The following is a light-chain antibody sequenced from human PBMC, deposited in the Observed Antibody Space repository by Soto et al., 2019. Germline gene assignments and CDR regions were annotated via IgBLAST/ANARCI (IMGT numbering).Light chain of an antibody. V-gene: IGLV2-23*01. Sequence: QSALTQPASVSASPGQSITISCTGTNSNVGHFNLVSWYQQHPGKAPQLIIYENDKRPSGVSDRFSGSKSGSTASLTISGLQAEDEADYYCASSEALFGAGTKLTVL. CDR2: END. CDR3: ASSEAL. J-gene: IGLJ2*01. CDR1: NSNVGHFNL.